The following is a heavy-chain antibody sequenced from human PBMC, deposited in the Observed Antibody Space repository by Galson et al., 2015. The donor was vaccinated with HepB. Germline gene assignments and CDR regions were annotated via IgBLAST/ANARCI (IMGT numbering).Heavy chain of an antibody. Sequence: SLRLSCAASGFTFSRYAMSWVRQAPGKGLEWVSAITVSGGDTYYADSVKGRFTISRDNSKNTLYLQMNSLRAEDTAVYYCAKASGSGGSIYYFDYWGQGTLVTVSS. V-gene: IGHV3-23*01. J-gene: IGHJ4*02. CDR3: AKASGSGGSIYYFDY. CDR2: ITVSGGDT. D-gene: IGHD2-15*01. CDR1: GFTFSRYA.